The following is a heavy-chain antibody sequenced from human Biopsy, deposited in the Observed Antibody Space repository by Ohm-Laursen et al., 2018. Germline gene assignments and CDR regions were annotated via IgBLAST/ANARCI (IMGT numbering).Heavy chain of an antibody. Sequence: SLRLSCAASGFTFSSFSMNWVRQAPGKGLEWISYINEVSSHIYDADSVKGRITVARDNAKNSLYLQLNSLRAEDTAVYYCARDSSGAAREGGIDVWGQGTTVTVSS. CDR1: GFTFSSFS. CDR2: INEVSSHI. CDR3: ARDSSGAAREGGIDV. D-gene: IGHD6-6*01. J-gene: IGHJ6*02. V-gene: IGHV3-21*01.